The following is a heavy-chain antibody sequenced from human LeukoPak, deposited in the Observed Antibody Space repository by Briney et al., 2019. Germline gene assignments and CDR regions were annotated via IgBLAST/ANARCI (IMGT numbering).Heavy chain of an antibody. CDR2: TNWNGGST. CDR3: ARRRGSGSYNSIHY. Sequence: GGSLRLSCAASGFTFDNYGMSWVRQAPGKGLEWVSGTNWNGGSTGYADSVKGRFTISRDNAKNSLYLQMNSLRVEDTASYYCARRRGSGSYNSIHYWGQGTLVTVSS. D-gene: IGHD3-10*01. V-gene: IGHV3-20*04. CDR1: GFTFDNYG. J-gene: IGHJ4*02.